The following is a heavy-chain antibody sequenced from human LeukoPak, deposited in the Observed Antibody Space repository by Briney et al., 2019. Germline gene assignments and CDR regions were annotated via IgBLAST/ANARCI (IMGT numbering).Heavy chain of an antibody. J-gene: IGHJ6*03. V-gene: IGHV1-2*02. CDR2: ISPNSGGT. Sequence: GASVKVSCKAFGYSFTGYYIHWVRQAPGQGPEWMGWISPNSGGTNYAQKFQGRVNMTRDTSISTAYMELSRLRSDDTAVYYCARHRYYYRSGSYYGAPYYMDVWGKGTTVTISS. CDR1: GYSFTGYY. CDR3: ARHRYYYRSGSYYGAPYYMDV. D-gene: IGHD3-10*01.